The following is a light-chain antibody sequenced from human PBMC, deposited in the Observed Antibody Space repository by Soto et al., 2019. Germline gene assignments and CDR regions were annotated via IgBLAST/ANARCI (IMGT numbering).Light chain of an antibody. CDR3: QQYDNRPLT. V-gene: IGKV1-33*01. Sequence: DIQMTQSPSSLSASVGARVTITCQASQDMSNYLNWYQQKPGKAPKLLIYDASHLETGVPSRFSGSGSGTDFTFTISSLQPEDIATYYCQQYDNRPLTFGGGTKVDIK. CDR1: QDMSNY. CDR2: DAS. J-gene: IGKJ4*01.